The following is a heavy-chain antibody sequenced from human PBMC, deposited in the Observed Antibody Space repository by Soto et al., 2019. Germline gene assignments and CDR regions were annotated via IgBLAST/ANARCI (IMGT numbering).Heavy chain of an antibody. CDR2: IDPSDSYT. Sequence: GEALKISCKGSGYSFTSYWISWVRQMPGKGLEWMGRIDPSDSYTNYSPSFQGHVTISADKSISTAYLQWSSMKASDTAMYYCARHNRQQTSDGMDVWGQGTTVTVSS. J-gene: IGHJ6*02. CDR1: GYSFTSYW. CDR3: ARHNRQQTSDGMDV. D-gene: IGHD6-13*01. V-gene: IGHV5-10-1*01.